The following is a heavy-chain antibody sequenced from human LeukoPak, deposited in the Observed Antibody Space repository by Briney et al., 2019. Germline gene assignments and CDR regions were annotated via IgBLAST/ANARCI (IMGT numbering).Heavy chain of an antibody. CDR1: GFTFSSYS. D-gene: IGHD3-10*01. CDR2: ISSSSSSTI. V-gene: IGHV3-48*04. J-gene: IGHJ6*02. Sequence: GGSLRLSCAASGFTFSSYSMNWVRQAPGKGLEWVSYISSSSSSTIYYADSVKGRFTISRDNAKNSLYLQMNSLRAEDTAVYYCASPIRPGGYYYYGMDVWGQGTTVTVSS. CDR3: ASPIRPGGYYYYGMDV.